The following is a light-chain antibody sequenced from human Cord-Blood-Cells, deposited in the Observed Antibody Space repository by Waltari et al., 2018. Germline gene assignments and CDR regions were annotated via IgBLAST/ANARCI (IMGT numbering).Light chain of an antibody. CDR1: SRDVGGYHY. V-gene: IGLV2-14*01. Sequence: QSALTQPASVSGSPGQSITISCTGTSRDVGGYHYVSWYQQHPGKAPKLMIYEVSNRPSGVSNRFSGSKSGNTASLTISGLQAEDEADYYCSSYTSSSTPYVFGTGTKVTVL. CDR3: SSYTSSSTPYV. J-gene: IGLJ1*01. CDR2: EVS.